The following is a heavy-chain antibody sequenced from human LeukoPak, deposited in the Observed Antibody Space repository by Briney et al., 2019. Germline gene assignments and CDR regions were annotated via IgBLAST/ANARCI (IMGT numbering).Heavy chain of an antibody. D-gene: IGHD1-14*01. CDR3: ARNQRRLDY. Sequence: GGPLRLSCAAPGFTFSSYWISWVRQAPGKGLEWVANIKQDGSEKYYVDSVKGRFTISRDNAKNSLYLQVNSLRAEDTAVYYCARNQRRLDYWGQGTLVTVSS. CDR1: GFTFSSYW. J-gene: IGHJ4*02. V-gene: IGHV3-7*01. CDR2: IKQDGSEK.